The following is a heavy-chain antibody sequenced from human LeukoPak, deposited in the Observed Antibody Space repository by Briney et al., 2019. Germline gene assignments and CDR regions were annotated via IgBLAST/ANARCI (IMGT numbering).Heavy chain of an antibody. D-gene: IGHD4-17*01. CDR1: GFTFSSYA. J-gene: IGHJ4*02. CDR3: ARGYGDLGY. Sequence: GGSLRLSCATSGFTFSSYAMSWVRQAPGKGLEWVSSISSSSSYIYYADSVKGRFTISRDNAKNSLYLQMNSLRAEGTAVYYCARGYGDLGYWGQGTLVTVSS. V-gene: IGHV3-21*01. CDR2: ISSSSSYI.